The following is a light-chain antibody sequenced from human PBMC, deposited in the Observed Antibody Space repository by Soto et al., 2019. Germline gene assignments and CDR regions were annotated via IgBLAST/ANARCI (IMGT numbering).Light chain of an antibody. Sequence: QSALTQPASVSGSPGQSITISCTGTSSDVGSYNLVSWYQQHPGKAPKLMIYEGSKRPSGVSNRFSGSKSGNTASLTISGLQAEDEADYYCCSYAGSCTFEVFGTGTKLTVL. CDR3: CSYAGSCTFEV. V-gene: IGLV2-23*03. CDR2: EGS. CDR1: SSDVGSYNL. J-gene: IGLJ1*01.